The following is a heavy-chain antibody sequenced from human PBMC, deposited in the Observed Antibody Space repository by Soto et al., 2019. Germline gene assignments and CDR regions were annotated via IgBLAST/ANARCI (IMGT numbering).Heavy chain of an antibody. D-gene: IGHD1-26*01. CDR3: ARRGSGSYYDY. V-gene: IGHV3-23*01. J-gene: IGHJ4*02. CDR2: ISGSGGST. Sequence: EVQLLESGGGVVQPGGSLRLSCAASGFTFSSYAMRWVRQAPGKGQEWVSAISGSGGSTYYADSVKGRFTISRDNSKNTLYLQMNSLRAEDTAVYYCARRGSGSYYDYWGQGTLVTVSS. CDR1: GFTFSSYA.